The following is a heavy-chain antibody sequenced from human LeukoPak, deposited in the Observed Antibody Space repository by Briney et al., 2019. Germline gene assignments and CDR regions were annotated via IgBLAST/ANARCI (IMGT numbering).Heavy chain of an antibody. J-gene: IGHJ4*02. CDR3: ARAVITFGAAVAKGFDC. CDR1: GGSFSTYY. D-gene: IGHD3-16*01. Sequence: TSETLSLTCTVSGGSFSTYYWSWIRQPPEKGLEWIGYIYYSGSTDYNPSLKSRVTMSLDTSKNQFSLNLNSVTAADTAVYYCARAVITFGAAVAKGFDCWGQGTLVTVSS. V-gene: IGHV4-59*01. CDR2: IYYSGST.